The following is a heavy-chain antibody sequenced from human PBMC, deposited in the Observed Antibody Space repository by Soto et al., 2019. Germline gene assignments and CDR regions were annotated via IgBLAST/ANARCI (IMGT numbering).Heavy chain of an antibody. D-gene: IGHD2-2*01. CDR2: IYYSGST. J-gene: IGHJ6*02. V-gene: IGHV4-59*01. Sequence: PSETLSLTCTVSGGSISSYYWSWIRKPPGKGLEWIGYIYYSGSTNYNPSLKSRVTISVDTSKNQFSLKLSSVTAADTAVYYCARVPIVVVPAARGSDYYYGMDVWGQGTTVTVSS. CDR1: GGSISSYY. CDR3: ARVPIVVVPAARGSDYYYGMDV.